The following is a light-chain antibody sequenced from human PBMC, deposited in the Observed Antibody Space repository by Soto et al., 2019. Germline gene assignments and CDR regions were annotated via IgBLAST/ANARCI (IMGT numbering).Light chain of an antibody. CDR2: EVS. V-gene: IGLV2-14*01. CDR1: SSDVGGYKY. J-gene: IGLJ1*01. Sequence: QSVLTQPASVSGSPGQSITISCTGTSSDVGGYKYVSWYQQHPGKAPKLMIYEVSNRPSGISNRFSGSKSGNTASLTISGLQAEDEAEYYCISYTCSSTYVFGTGTKVTVL. CDR3: ISYTCSSTYV.